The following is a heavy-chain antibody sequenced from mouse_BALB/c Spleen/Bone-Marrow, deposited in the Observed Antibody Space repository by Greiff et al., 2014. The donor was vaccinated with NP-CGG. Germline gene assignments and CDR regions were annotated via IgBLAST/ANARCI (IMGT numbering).Heavy chain of an antibody. Sequence: QVQLQQSGPELVKPGASVRISCKASGYTFTSYDIHWVKQRPGQGLEWIGWIYPGNVNTKYNEKFKGKATLTADKSSSTAYMQLSSLTSEDSAVYFCASYDGSYFDVWGAGTTVTVSS. J-gene: IGHJ1*01. CDR3: ASYDGSYFDV. V-gene: IGHV1S56*01. CDR2: IYPGNVNT. D-gene: IGHD2-3*01. CDR1: GYTFTSYD.